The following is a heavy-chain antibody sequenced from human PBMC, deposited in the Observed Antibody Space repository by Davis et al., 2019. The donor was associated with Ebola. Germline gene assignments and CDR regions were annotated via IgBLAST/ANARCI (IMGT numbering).Heavy chain of an antibody. CDR3: ARVYYVWGSYRYTPLGY. CDR1: GYTFTGYY. CDR2: INPNSGGT. J-gene: IGHJ4*02. Sequence: ASVKVSCKASGYTFTGYYMHWVRQAPGQGLEWMGWINPNSGGTNYAQKFQGRVTMTRDTSISTAYMELSRLRSDDTAVYYCARVYYVWGSYRYTPLGYWGQGTLVTVSS. V-gene: IGHV1-2*02. D-gene: IGHD3-16*02.